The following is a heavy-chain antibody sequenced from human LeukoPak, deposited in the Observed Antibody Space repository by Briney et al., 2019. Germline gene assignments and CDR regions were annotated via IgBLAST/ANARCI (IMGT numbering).Heavy chain of an antibody. CDR2: MNPNSGDT. CDR3: ARDPMGATTQGDY. V-gene: IGHV1-8*01. J-gene: IGHJ4*02. Sequence: GASVKVSCKASGFTFTSYHINWVRQATGQGLEWMAWMNPNSGDTGFAQNFQGSVTLTRNTSISTAYMELSSLRSEDTAVYYCARDPMGATTQGDYWGQGTLVTVSS. D-gene: IGHD1-26*01. CDR1: GFTFTSYH.